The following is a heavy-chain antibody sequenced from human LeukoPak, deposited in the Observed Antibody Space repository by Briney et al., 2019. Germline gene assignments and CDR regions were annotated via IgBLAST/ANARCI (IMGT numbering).Heavy chain of an antibody. J-gene: IGHJ4*02. CDR3: ARDLTGGHYYHRIFDY. V-gene: IGHV3-74*01. CDR1: GFTFSSYW. Sequence: PGGSLRLSCAASGFTFSSYWMHWVRQAPGKGLVWVSRINSDGSSTSYADSVKGRFTISRDNAKNSLYLQMNSLRAEDTAVYYCARDLTGGHYYHRIFDYWGQGTLVTVSS. D-gene: IGHD3-22*01. CDR2: INSDGSST.